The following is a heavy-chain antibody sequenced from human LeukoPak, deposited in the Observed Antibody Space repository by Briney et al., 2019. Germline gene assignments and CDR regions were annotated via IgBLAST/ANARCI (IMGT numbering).Heavy chain of an antibody. CDR2: IDPHGGTT. D-gene: IGHD4-17*01. J-gene: IGHJ4*02. Sequence: GASVKVSCEASGYTFSIYSVHWVRQAPGQGLEWVGTIDPHGGTTSFAQKFQGRVTLTRDMSTNTVSMELRSLRYEDTAVYFCAREGATREYTGDTWRYFFDFWGQGTLVTVSS. V-gene: IGHV1-46*01. CDR1: GYTFSIYS. CDR3: AREGATREYTGDTWRYFFDF.